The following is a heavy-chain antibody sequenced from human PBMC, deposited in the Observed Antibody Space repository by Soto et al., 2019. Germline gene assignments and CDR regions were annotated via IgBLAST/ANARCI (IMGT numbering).Heavy chain of an antibody. CDR1: GFSLTTSGVG. V-gene: IGHV2-5*02. CDR2: IYWDDDK. Sequence: QITLNESGPTPVNPRQTLTLTCTFSGFSLTTSGVGVGWIRQSPGKAPEWLALIYWDDDKRYSASLKSRLTIPKDTSKTQVVLPMAALDPADTATYYCAHRVLRTVFGLVTTTAIYFDFWGQGTPVAVSS. J-gene: IGHJ4*02. D-gene: IGHD3-3*01. CDR3: AHRVLRTVFGLVTTTAIYFDF.